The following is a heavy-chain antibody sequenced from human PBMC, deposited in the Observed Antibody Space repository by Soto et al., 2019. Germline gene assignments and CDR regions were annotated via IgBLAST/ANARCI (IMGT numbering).Heavy chain of an antibody. J-gene: IGHJ4*02. CDR2: IYYSGRT. CDR1: GGSISSGDYY. V-gene: IGHV4-30-4*01. D-gene: IGHD4-17*01. Sequence: QVQLQESGPGLVKPSQTLSLTCTVSGGSISSGDYYWSWIRQPPGKGLEWIGYIYYSGRTYYNPSLKGRVTISVDTSKNHFSLKLSSVTAADTAVYYCARVRGDYGHDYWGQGTLVTVSS. CDR3: ARVRGDYGHDY.